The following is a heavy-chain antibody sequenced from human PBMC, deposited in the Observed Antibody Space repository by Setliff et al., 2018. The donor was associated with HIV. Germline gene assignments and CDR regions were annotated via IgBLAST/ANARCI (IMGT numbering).Heavy chain of an antibody. D-gene: IGHD3-22*01. CDR2: IYYSGFT. V-gene: IGHV4-59*08. Sequence: PSETLSLTCTVSGGSISSHYWSWIRQPPGKGLEWIGYIYYSGFTNYNPSLKSRVTISVDTSKNQFSLKLSSVTAADTAVYYCARSRRYYDSSGYYPGAFDIWGQGTVVTVSS. J-gene: IGHJ3*02. CDR1: GGSISSHY. CDR3: ARSRRYYDSSGYYPGAFDI.